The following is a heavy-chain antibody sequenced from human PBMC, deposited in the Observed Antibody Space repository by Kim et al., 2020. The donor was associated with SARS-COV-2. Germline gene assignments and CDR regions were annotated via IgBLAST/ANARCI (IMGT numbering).Heavy chain of an antibody. Sequence: GGSLRLSCAASGFRISDYFMAWIRQTPGKGLEWLSYISSSSRTIYYADSVKGRFTISRDNARNSLFLQMKTLRADDKAIYYCVRAVFSSETCYSGRLYYYGMDVWGKGTTVTVSP. V-gene: IGHV3-11*01. CDR1: GFRISDYF. CDR3: VRAVFSSETCYSGRLYYYGMDV. D-gene: IGHD2-15*01. CDR2: ISSSSRTI. J-gene: IGHJ6*04.